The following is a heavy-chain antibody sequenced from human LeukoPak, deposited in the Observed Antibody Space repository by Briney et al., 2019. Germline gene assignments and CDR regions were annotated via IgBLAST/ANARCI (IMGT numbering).Heavy chain of an antibody. CDR2: ISGSGGST. J-gene: IGHJ3*02. CDR3: AKDHGYSYGVDAFDI. V-gene: IGHV3-23*01. D-gene: IGHD5-18*01. Sequence: GGSLRLSCAASGFTFSSYAMSWVRQAPGKGLEWVSAISGSGGSTYYADSVKGRFTISRGNSKNTLYLQMNSLRAEDTAVYYCAKDHGYSYGVDAFDIWGQGTMVTVSS. CDR1: GFTFSSYA.